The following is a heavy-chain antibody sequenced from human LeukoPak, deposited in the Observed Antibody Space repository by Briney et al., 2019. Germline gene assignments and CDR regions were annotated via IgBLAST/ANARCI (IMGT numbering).Heavy chain of an antibody. J-gene: IGHJ4*02. CDR1: GDSISRYY. D-gene: IGHD6-19*01. CDR3: ARLRSGGQVAGVYFDY. CDR2: IYYTGTT. V-gene: IGHV4-59*12. Sequence: SETLSLTCTVSGDSISRYYWSWIRQPPGKGLEWIGYIYYTGTTNYNPSLKSRVTISIDTSKNHFSLKLSSVTAADTAVYYCARLRSGGQVAGVYFDYWGQGTLVTVSS.